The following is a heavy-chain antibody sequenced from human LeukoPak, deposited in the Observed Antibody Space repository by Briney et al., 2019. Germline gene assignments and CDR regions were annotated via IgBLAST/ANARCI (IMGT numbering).Heavy chain of an antibody. CDR1: GYSISSGYY. Sequence: SETLSLTCTVSGYSISSGYYWGWIRQPPGKGLEWIGSIYRSGNTYYNPSLKSRVTISVDTSQNQFSLKLSSVTAADTAVYYCVRHDYAGDYYYYMDVWGKGTTVTVSS. CDR2: IYRSGNT. D-gene: IGHD4-17*01. CDR3: VRHDYAGDYYYYMDV. J-gene: IGHJ6*03. V-gene: IGHV4-38-2*02.